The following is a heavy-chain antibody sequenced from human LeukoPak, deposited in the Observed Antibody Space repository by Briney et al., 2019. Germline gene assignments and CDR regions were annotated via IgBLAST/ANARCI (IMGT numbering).Heavy chain of an antibody. CDR1: GGSISGDY. CDR2: IHSSGST. D-gene: IGHD3-3*01. CDR3: AREGGRFLEWTPDAFDI. V-gene: IGHV4-59*01. Sequence: PSETLSLTCTVSGGSISGDYWSWIRQSPGKGLEWIAYIHSSGSTSYNPSLKSRVTISVDTSKNEFSLKLTSVNAADTAVYYCAREGGRFLEWTPDAFDIWGQGTMVTVSS. J-gene: IGHJ3*02.